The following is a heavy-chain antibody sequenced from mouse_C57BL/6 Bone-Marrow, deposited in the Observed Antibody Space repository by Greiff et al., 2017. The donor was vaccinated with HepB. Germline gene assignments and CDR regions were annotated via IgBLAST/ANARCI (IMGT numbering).Heavy chain of an antibody. CDR3: SSQVTTVGDY. CDR2: IDPEAGET. D-gene: IGHD1-1*01. J-gene: IGHJ4*01. V-gene: IGHV14-2*01. CDR1: GFNIKDYY. Sequence: EVQLQQSGAELVKPGASVKLSCTASGFNIKDYYMHWVKQRTEQGLEWIGSIDPEAGETTYAPKFQGKATITADKSSNKAYLQLSSLTSEDTAVYYCSSQVTTVGDYWGQGTSVTVSS.